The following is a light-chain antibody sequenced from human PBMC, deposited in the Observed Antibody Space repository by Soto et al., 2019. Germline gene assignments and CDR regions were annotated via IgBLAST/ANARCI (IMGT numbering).Light chain of an antibody. Sequence: DFQMTQSPSSLSASVGDRVTITCRASQSISSYLNWYQQKPGKAPKLLIYAASSLQSGVPSRFSGSGSGTDFTLTISSLQPEDFATYYCQQSYSTPPYTYGQGTKQEIK. CDR1: QSISSY. J-gene: IGKJ2*01. CDR2: AAS. CDR3: QQSYSTPPYT. V-gene: IGKV1-39*01.